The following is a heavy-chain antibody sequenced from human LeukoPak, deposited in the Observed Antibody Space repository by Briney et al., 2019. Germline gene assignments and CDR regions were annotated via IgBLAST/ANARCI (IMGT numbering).Heavy chain of an antibody. CDR3: AKEYTGTFSPFPSYFDN. CDR2: ITGSGGRT. D-gene: IGHD1-26*01. CDR1: GFTFSVYA. Sequence: PGGSLRLSCVASGFTFSVYAMNWVRQAPGKGLERVSAITGSGGRTYYADSVKGRFTISRDNSKNTLYLQMNSLRAEDTAIYYCAKEYTGTFSPFPSYFDNWGQGTLVTVSS. J-gene: IGHJ4*02. V-gene: IGHV3-23*01.